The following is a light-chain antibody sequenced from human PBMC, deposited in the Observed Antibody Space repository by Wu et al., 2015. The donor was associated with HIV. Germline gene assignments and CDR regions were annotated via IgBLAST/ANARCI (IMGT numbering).Light chain of an antibody. CDR3: QQYGGSPPT. J-gene: IGKJ1*01. V-gene: IGKV3-20*01. CDR1: QSVSSSY. Sequence: EIALTQSPGTLSLSPGERATVSCRATQSVSSSYLAWYQQKPGQSPRLLISGASSRATGIPDRFSGSGSGADFTLTISRLEPEDFAVYYCQQYGGSPPTFGQGTKVEMK. CDR2: GAS.